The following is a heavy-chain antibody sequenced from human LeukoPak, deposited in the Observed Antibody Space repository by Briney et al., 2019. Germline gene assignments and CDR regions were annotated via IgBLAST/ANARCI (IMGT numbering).Heavy chain of an antibody. CDR2: INPNSGGT. Sequence: GASVKVSCKASGYTFTGYYMHWVRQAPGQGLEWMGRINPNSGGTNYAQKFQGRVTMTRGTSISTAYMELSRLRSDDTAVYYCARAAGGITFGGVIVTPWYFDYWGQGTLVTVSS. CDR3: ARAAGGITFGGVIVTPWYFDY. D-gene: IGHD3-16*02. V-gene: IGHV1-2*06. CDR1: GYTFTGYY. J-gene: IGHJ4*02.